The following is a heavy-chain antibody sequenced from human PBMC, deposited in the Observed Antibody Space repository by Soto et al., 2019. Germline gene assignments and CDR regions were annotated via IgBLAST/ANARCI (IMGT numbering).Heavy chain of an antibody. J-gene: IGHJ6*02. CDR1: GFTFSDYY. CDR2: ISSSSSYT. Sequence: GFPRLSCAASGFTFSDYYMSWIRQAPGKGLEWVSYISSSSSYTNYADSVKGRFTISRDNAKNSLYLQMNSLRAEDTAVYYCARDFFFRTARPQNWLSHYYGMDVWGQGTTVTVSS. V-gene: IGHV3-11*05. D-gene: IGHD5-12*01. CDR3: ARDFFFRTARPQNWLSHYYGMDV.